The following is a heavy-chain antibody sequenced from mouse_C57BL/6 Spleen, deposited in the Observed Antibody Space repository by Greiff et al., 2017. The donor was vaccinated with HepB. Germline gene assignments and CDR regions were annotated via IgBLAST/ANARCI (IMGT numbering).Heavy chain of an antibody. CDR3: AMGTTVVEGFAY. D-gene: IGHD1-1*01. J-gene: IGHJ3*01. V-gene: IGHV14-3*01. CDR2: IDPANGNT. CDR1: GFNIKNTY. Sequence: DVQLQESVAELVRPGASVKLSCTASGFNIKNTYMHWVKQRPEQGLEWIGRIDPANGNTKYAPKFQGKATITADTSSNTAYLQLSSLTSEDTAIYSCAMGTTVVEGFAYWGQGTLVTVSA.